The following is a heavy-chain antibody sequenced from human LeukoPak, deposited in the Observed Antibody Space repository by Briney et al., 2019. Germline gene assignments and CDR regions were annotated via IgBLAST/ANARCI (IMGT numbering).Heavy chain of an antibody. CDR3: ARVDANWGVVDY. D-gene: IGHD7-27*01. CDR1: GGSVSTYS. Sequence: SETLSLTCTVSGGSVSTYSWGWIRQPPGKGREWIGYFHYSGTTNYNPPLKSRVTISVDTSKNQFSLKLSSVTAADTAVYYCARVDANWGVVDYWGQGTLVTVSS. CDR2: FHYSGTT. V-gene: IGHV4-59*02. J-gene: IGHJ4*02.